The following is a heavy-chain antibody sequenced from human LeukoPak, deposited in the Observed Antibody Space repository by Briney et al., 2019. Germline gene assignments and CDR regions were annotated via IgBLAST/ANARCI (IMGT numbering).Heavy chain of an antibody. D-gene: IGHD5-18*01. CDR3: ARGWGKIQLTYMDN. CDR1: GGTFSSYI. Sequence: GASVKVSCKASGGTFSSYIISWVRQAPGQGLEWLGRIIPILGMANYAQKFQGRVTIIADKSTSIAYMELSSQRSEDTAVYDCARGWGKIQLTYMDNWGQGTMVTVSS. CDR2: IIPILGMA. V-gene: IGHV1-69*02. J-gene: IGHJ3*02.